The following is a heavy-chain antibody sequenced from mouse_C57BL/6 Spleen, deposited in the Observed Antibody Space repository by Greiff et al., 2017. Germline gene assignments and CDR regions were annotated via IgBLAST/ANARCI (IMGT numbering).Heavy chain of an antibody. V-gene: IGHV1-26*01. J-gene: IGHJ4*01. CDR1: GYTFTDYY. CDR2: INPNNGGT. Sequence: EVQLQQSGPELVKPGASVKISCKASGYTFTDYYMNWVKQSHGKSLEWIGDINPNNGGTSYNQKFKGKASLTVDKSSSTAYMELRSLTSEDSADYYCARGTYGYAMDYWGQGTSVTVSS. CDR3: ARGTYGYAMDY. D-gene: IGHD1-1*01.